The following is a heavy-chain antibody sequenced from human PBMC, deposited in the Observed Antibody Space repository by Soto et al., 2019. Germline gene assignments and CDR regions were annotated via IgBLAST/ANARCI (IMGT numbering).Heavy chain of an antibody. CDR2: VYYTGST. J-gene: IGHJ4*02. V-gene: IGHV4-59*01. CDR3: ARSVAVPGAHIDY. CDR1: GGSISGSY. Sequence: SETLSLTCSVSGGSISGSYWSLIRQSPGKGLEWLGYVYYTGSTNYSPSLRSRVSISVATSKNEFSLRLSSVTAADTAVYFCARSVAVPGAHIDYWGQGTQVTVSS. D-gene: IGHD6-19*01.